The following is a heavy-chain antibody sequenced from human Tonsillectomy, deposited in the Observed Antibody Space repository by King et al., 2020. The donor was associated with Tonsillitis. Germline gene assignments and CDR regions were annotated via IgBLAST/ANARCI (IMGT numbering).Heavy chain of an antibody. CDR3: ASTSYDILTGYYSQGYFHDAFDI. CDR1: EFTFSSYW. V-gene: IGHV3-7*03. D-gene: IGHD3-9*01. J-gene: IGHJ3*02. CDR2: IKQDGSEK. Sequence: EVQLVESGGGLVQPGGSLRLSCAASEFTFSSYWMSWVPQAPGKGLDGVANIKQDGSEKYYVNSGKGGFTISRDNAKNSLYLQMNSLRAEDTAVYYCASTSYDILTGYYSQGYFHDAFDIWGQGTMVTVSS.